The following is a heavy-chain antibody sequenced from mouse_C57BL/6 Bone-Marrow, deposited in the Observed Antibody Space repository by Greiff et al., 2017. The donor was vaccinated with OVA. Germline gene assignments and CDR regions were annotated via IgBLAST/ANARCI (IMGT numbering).Heavy chain of an antibody. Sequence: VQLQQSGAELVRPGTSVKMSCKASGYTFTNYWIGWAKQRPGHGLEWIGDIYPGGGYTSYNEKFKGKATLTADKSSSTAYMQFSSLTSEDSAIYYCARNSNYNDFDYWGEGTTLTVSS. CDR2: IYPGGGYT. J-gene: IGHJ2*01. V-gene: IGHV1-63*01. D-gene: IGHD2-5*01. CDR1: GYTFTNYW. CDR3: ARNSNYNDFDY.